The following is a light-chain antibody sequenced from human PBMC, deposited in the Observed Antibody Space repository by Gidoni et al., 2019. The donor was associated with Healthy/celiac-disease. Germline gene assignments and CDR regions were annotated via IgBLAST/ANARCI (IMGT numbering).Light chain of an antibody. Sequence: DMQMTQSPSSLSASVGDRVTITCRASQSISSYLNWYQQKPGKAPKLLIYAASSLQSGVPSRFSGSGSGTDFTLTISSLQPEDFVTYYCQQSYSTPVTFGGGTKVEIK. CDR3: QQSYSTPVT. V-gene: IGKV1-39*01. CDR2: AAS. CDR1: QSISSY. J-gene: IGKJ4*01.